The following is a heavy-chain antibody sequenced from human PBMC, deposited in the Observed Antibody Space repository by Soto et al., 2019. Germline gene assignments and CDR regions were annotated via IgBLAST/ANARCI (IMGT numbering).Heavy chain of an antibody. CDR2: IKQDGSEK. CDR1: GFTFSSYW. V-gene: IGHV3-7*01. D-gene: IGHD4-4*01. Sequence: EVQLVESGGGLVQPGGSLRLSCAASGFTFSSYWMSWVRQAPGKGLEWVANIKQDGSEKYYVDSVKGRFTISRDNAKNSRYLQMNSLRAADTAVYYCARGRDYKQRKYSFDYWGQGTLVTVSS. J-gene: IGHJ4*02. CDR3: ARGRDYKQRKYSFDY.